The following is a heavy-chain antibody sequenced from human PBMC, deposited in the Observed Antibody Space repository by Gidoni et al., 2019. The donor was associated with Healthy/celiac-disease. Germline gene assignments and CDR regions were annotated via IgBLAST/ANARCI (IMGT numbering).Heavy chain of an antibody. D-gene: IGHD3-22*01. Sequence: EVQLVESGGGLVKPGGSLRLSCAASGFTFSSYSMNWVRQGPGKGLEWVPSISSSSSYIYYADSVKGRFTISRDNAKNSLYLQMNSLRAEDTAVYYCASETLMGYYAYYGMDVWGQGTTVTVSS. CDR2: ISSSSSYI. CDR3: ASETLMGYYAYYGMDV. V-gene: IGHV3-21*01. CDR1: GFTFSSYS. J-gene: IGHJ6*02.